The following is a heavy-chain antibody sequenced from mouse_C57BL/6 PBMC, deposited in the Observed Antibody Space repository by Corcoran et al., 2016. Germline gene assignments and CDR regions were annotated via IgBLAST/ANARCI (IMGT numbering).Heavy chain of an antibody. CDR1: GYTFTDYN. J-gene: IGHJ3*01. Sequence: EVQLQQSGPELVKPGASVKIPCKASGYTFTDYNMDWVKQSHGKSLEWIGDINPNNGGTIYNQKFKGKATLTVDKSSSTAYMELRSLTSEDTAVYYCARGDYYSNPFAYWGQGTLVTVSA. V-gene: IGHV1-18*01. CDR3: ARGDYYSNPFAY. D-gene: IGHD2-5*01. CDR2: INPNNGGT.